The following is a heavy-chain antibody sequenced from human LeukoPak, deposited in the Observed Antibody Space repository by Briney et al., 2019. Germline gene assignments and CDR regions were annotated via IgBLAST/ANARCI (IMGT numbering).Heavy chain of an antibody. Sequence: PGGSLRLSCAASGFTFSAYSMNWVRQAPGKGLEWVSSITSGDFVYFADSLKGRFTISRDNGKGSLFLQMSSLRAEDTAVYYCARGGFTMVRGVIIPSNSYFYYMDIWGKGTTVTVSS. CDR2: ITSGDFV. D-gene: IGHD3-10*01. CDR3: ARGGFTMVRGVIIPSNSYFYYMDI. V-gene: IGHV3-69-1*01. J-gene: IGHJ6*03. CDR1: GFTFSAYS.